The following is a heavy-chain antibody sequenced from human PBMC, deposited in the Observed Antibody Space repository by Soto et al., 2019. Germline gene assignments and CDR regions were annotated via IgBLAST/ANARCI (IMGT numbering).Heavy chain of an antibody. V-gene: IGHV3-11*06. J-gene: IGHJ6*02. CDR2: ISSSSSYT. CDR1: GFTFSDYY. CDR3: AREPTTYSSSWYYYYGMDV. D-gene: IGHD6-6*01. Sequence: GGCLRLSCAASGFTFSDYYMSWIRQAPGKGLEWVSYISSSSSYTNYADSVKGRFTISRDNAKNSLYLQMNSLRAEDTAVYYCAREPTTYSSSWYYYYGMDVWGQGTTVTV.